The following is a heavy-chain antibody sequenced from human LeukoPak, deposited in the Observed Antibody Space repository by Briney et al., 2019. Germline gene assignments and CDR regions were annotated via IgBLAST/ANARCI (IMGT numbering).Heavy chain of an antibody. Sequence: GGSLRLSCAASGFTFSSYWMNWVRQAPGKGLEWVANIKQDGSGKYYVDSVKGRFTISRDNAKNTLYLQMNSLRAEDTAVYYCARESLISGTTRGNYYYYGMDVWGQGTTVTVSS. D-gene: IGHD1-7*01. CDR2: IKQDGSGK. V-gene: IGHV3-7*01. CDR3: ARESLISGTTRGNYYYYGMDV. CDR1: GFTFSSYW. J-gene: IGHJ6*02.